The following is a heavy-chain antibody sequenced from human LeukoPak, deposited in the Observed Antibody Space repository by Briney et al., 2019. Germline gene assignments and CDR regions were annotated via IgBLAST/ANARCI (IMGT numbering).Heavy chain of an antibody. D-gene: IGHD6-19*01. J-gene: IGHJ1*01. Sequence: ASVKVSCKASGYTFTGYYLHWVRQAPGQGLEWMGWIHPNSGGTNYAQKFQGRVTMTRDTSISAAYMELSSLRSDDTAVYFCARLASVPGWGQGTLVTLSS. V-gene: IGHV1-2*02. CDR1: GYTFTGYY. CDR2: IHPNSGGT. CDR3: ARLASVPG.